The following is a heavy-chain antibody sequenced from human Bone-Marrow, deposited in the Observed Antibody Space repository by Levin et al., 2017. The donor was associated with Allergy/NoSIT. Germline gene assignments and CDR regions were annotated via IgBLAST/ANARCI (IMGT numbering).Heavy chain of an antibody. CDR3: ARGEGYNANWFAHAKFDL. CDR2: LSYDGSKK. Sequence: GESLKISCTASGFTFSNYAMHWVRQAPGKGLEWVAILSYDGSKKYYADSVKGRFTISRDNSKDTLYLQMSSLRTEDTAVYYCARGEGYNANWFAHAKFDLWGQGALVSVSS. V-gene: IGHV3-30*04. D-gene: IGHD1-14*01. J-gene: IGHJ4*02. CDR1: GFTFSNYA.